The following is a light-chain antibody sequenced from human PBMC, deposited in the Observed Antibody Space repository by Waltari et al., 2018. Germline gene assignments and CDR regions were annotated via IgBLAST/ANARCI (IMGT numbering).Light chain of an antibody. CDR3: QQYYSTPFT. Sequence: ILMTQSLDSLSVSLRGMASIHCKSSLSILHSSENKNQLGWYQQKSGQSPKLLIYGASTRESGVPDRFSGSGSGTDFTLTISSLQTEDVAVYYCQQYYSTPFTFGPGTKVDIK. J-gene: IGKJ3*01. CDR2: GAS. CDR1: LSILHSSENKNQ. V-gene: IGKV4-1*01.